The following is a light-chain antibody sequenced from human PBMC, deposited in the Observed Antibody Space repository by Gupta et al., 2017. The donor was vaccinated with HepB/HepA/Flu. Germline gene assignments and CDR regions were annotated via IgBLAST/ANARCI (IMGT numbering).Light chain of an antibody. Sequence: VASTQPAATLSLSPGERATLSCRASQDIRINYLAWYQQKPGQAPRLLIYGASNRATGNPVRFSGSGSGTEFTLTISRLEPEDFAVYYCHHYYSTPFTFGQGTRLEIK. CDR1: QDIRINY. J-gene: IGKJ5*01. V-gene: IGKV3-20*01. CDR2: GAS. CDR3: HHYYSTPFT.